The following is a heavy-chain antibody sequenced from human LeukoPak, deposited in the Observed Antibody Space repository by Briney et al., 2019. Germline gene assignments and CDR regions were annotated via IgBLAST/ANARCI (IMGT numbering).Heavy chain of an antibody. J-gene: IGHJ4*02. CDR2: IRYDGNIK. V-gene: IGHV3-30*02. CDR1: GFTFSNYG. D-gene: IGHD4-11*01. Sequence: GGSLRLSCAASGFTFSNYGMHWVRQAPGKGLECVAFIRYDGNIKYYADSVKGRFTISRDNSKNTLYLQVSSLRAEDTAVYYCAKDGLSTAIAGYYFDYWGQGTLVTVSS. CDR3: AKDGLSTAIAGYYFDY.